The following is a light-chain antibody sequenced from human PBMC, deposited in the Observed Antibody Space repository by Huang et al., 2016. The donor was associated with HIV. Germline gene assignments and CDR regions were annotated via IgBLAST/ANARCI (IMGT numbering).Light chain of an antibody. V-gene: IGKV4-1*01. CDR1: QSVLYSLSKKNY. Sequence: DIVMTQSPASLAVSPGERATINCKSSQSVLYSLSKKNYLAWCQQKPGRPPKLLIYWATTRDSGVPDRFSGSGSGTDFTLTINNLQAEDVAVYFCLQYYSVPQTFGHGTKVEI. CDR2: WAT. J-gene: IGKJ1*01. CDR3: LQYYSVPQT.